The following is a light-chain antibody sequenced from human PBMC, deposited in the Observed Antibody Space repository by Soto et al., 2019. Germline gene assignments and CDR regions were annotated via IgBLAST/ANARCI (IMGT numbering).Light chain of an antibody. CDR1: RSNIGSNY. J-gene: IGLJ3*02. V-gene: IGLV1-47*01. CDR3: AAWDDSLSGWV. CDR2: RND. Sequence: QSVLTQPPSASGTPGQRVTISCSGSRSNIGSNYVYWYQQFPGTAPKPLIHRNDQRPSGVPDRFSGSKSGTTASLAISGLRSEDEADYYCAAWDDSLSGWVFGGGTQLIVL.